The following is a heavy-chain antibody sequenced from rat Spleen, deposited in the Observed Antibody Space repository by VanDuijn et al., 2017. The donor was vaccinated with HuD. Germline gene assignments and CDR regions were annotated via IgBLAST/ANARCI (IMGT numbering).Heavy chain of an antibody. J-gene: IGHJ1*01. D-gene: IGHD2-2*01. CDR3: ARAGYLRDWYFDF. CDR1: GFTFSDFY. CDR2: ISTSGSRT. Sequence: EVQLVESDGGLVQPGRSLKLSCAASGFTFSDFYMAWVRQAPTTGLEWVATISTSGSRTYYPDSVKGRFTISRDNAKSTLSLQMDNLRSEDTATYYCARAGYLRDWYFDFWGPGTMVTVSS. V-gene: IGHV5-25*01.